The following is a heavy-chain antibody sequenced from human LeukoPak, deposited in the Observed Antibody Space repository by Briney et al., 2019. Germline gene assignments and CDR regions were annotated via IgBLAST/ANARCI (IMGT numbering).Heavy chain of an antibody. J-gene: IGHJ4*02. D-gene: IGHD3-22*01. CDR3: ARAGGDDSSGYYRLSDY. CDR2: INPNSGGT. Sequence: ASVKVSCKASGGTFSSYAISWVRQAPGQGLEWMGWINPNSGGTNYAQKFQGRVTMTRDTSISTAYMELSRLRSDDTAVYYCARAGGDDSSGYYRLSDYWGQGTLVTVSS. V-gene: IGHV1-2*02. CDR1: GGTFSSYA.